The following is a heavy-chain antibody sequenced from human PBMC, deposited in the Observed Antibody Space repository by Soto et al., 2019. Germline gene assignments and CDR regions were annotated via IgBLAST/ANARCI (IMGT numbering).Heavy chain of an antibody. CDR3: AKVVGDGNDYYDF. CDR2: TYYRSKWYN. Sequence: SQTLSLTCAISGDSVSTNSAAWNWIRQSPSRGLEWLGRTYYRSKWYNDYAVSVKSRITINPDTSKNQFSLHLNSVTPEDTAIYYCAKVVGDGNDYYDFWGQGTLVTVSS. J-gene: IGHJ4*02. D-gene: IGHD3-22*01. CDR1: GDSVSTNSAA. V-gene: IGHV6-1*01.